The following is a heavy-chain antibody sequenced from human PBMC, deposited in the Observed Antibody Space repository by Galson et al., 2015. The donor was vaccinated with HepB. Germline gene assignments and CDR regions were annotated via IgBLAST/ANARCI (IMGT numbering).Heavy chain of an antibody. CDR1: GYTFTSYA. D-gene: IGHD3-10*01. CDR2: INTNTGNP. V-gene: IGHV7-4-1*02. Sequence: SVKVSCKASGYTFTSYAMNWVRQAPGQGLEWMGWINTNTGNPTYAQGFTGRFVFSLDTSVSTAYLQISSLKAEDTAVYYCARDGITMVRGLLHYYGMDVWGQGTTVTVSS. J-gene: IGHJ6*02. CDR3: ARDGITMVRGLLHYYGMDV.